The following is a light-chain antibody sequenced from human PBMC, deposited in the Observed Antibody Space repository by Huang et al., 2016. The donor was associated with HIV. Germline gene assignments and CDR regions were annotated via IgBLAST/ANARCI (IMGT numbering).Light chain of an antibody. J-gene: IGKJ1*01. Sequence: DIQMTQSPSSLSASVGDRVTITCRASQSITNYLNWYQQKPGKAPKLLIYAASSLQSGVPSRFSGSGSGTDFTLTISSLQHEDCATYYCQQSYNTPRTFGQGTRVEIK. V-gene: IGKV1-39*01. CDR1: QSITNY. CDR3: QQSYNTPRT. CDR2: AAS.